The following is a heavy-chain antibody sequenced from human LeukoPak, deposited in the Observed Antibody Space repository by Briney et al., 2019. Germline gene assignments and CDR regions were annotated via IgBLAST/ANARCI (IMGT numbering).Heavy chain of an antibody. J-gene: IGHJ3*02. Sequence: ASVKVSCKVSGYTFTDYYMHWVQQAPGKGLEWMGLVDPEDGETIYAEKFQGRVTITADTSTDTAYMELSSLRSEDTAVYYCATAGNYDSSGCHGDAFDIWGQGTMVTVSS. V-gene: IGHV1-69-2*01. CDR1: GYTFTDYY. CDR2: VDPEDGET. D-gene: IGHD3-22*01. CDR3: ATAGNYDSSGCHGDAFDI.